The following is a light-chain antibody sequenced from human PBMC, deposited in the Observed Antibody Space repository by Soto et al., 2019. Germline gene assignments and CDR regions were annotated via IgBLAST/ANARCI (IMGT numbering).Light chain of an antibody. J-gene: IGKJ1*01. Sequence: DIQMAQSLSSLSASIGDRVTITCQASEDISNYLNWYQQKPGKAPKLLIYDASSLDTGVPSRFGGSGSGRDFTFTISSLQPEDIATYYCPQCDTLRTFGQGTKVEIK. CDR3: PQCDTLRT. CDR2: DAS. CDR1: EDISNY. V-gene: IGKV1-33*01.